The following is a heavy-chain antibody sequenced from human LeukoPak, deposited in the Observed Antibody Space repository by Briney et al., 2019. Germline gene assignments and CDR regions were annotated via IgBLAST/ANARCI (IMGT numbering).Heavy chain of an antibody. V-gene: IGHV3-7*01. CDR3: VRSLGRYCSGGPCFYFDF. CDR1: GFTSRNYW. J-gene: IGHJ4*02. D-gene: IGHD2-15*01. CDR2: INQDGRET. Sequence: GGSLRLSCAASGFTSRNYWMTWVRQAPGKGLQFVASINQDGRETYYVDSMNGRLSISRDTARNSLHLQMNSLGAEDTAMYYCVRSLGRYCSGGPCFYFDFWGQGTLVTVSS.